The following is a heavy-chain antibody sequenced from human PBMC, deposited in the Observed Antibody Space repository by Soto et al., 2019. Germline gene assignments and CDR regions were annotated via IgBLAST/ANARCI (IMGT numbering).Heavy chain of an antibody. D-gene: IGHD2-2*02. V-gene: IGHV4-30-2*01. CDR2: IYHSGST. CDR1: GGSSSSGGYS. Sequence: TLSLTCAVSGGSSSSGGYSWSWIRQPPGKGLEWIGYIYHSGSTYYNPSLQSRGTISVDRSKNQISLKLSACTAADTAVYYCARHIVVAPADIQRDAFDICGQGTMVTVSS. J-gene: IGHJ3*02. CDR3: ARHIVVAPADIQRDAFDI.